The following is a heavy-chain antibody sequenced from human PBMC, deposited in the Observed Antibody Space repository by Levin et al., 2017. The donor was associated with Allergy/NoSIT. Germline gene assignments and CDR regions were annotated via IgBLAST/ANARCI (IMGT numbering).Heavy chain of an antibody. Sequence: VASVKVSCAASGFTFSSYAMTWVRQAPGKGLEWVSVISGSGDSAYYGDPVKGRFTISRDNSKNTLYLQMNSLRAEDTAMYYCAKDKYDFRSGGRLFDYWGQGTLVTVSS. D-gene: IGHD3-3*01. J-gene: IGHJ4*02. V-gene: IGHV3-23*01. CDR1: GFTFSSYA. CDR3: AKDKYDFRSGGRLFDY. CDR2: ISGSGDSA.